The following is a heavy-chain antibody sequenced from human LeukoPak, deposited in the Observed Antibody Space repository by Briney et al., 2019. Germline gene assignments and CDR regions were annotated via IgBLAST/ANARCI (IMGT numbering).Heavy chain of an antibody. J-gene: IGHJ3*02. Sequence: GGSLRLSCAASGFTFSSYSMNWVRQAPGKGLEWVSPISSSSSYIYYADSVKGRFTISRDNAKNSLYLQMNSLRAEDTAVYYCARDRPSYCSGGSCYSRGAFDIWGQGTMVTVSS. D-gene: IGHD2-15*01. CDR1: GFTFSSYS. V-gene: IGHV3-21*01. CDR3: ARDRPSYCSGGSCYSRGAFDI. CDR2: ISSSSSYI.